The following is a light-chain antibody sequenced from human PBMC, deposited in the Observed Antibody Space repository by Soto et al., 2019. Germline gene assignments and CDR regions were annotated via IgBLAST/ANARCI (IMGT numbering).Light chain of an antibody. CDR3: QQYNTWPPIT. CDR2: GAS. V-gene: IGKV3-15*01. CDR1: QSVSSY. Sequence: EIFLTQSPATLSLGRGEIATLSCGASQSVSSYLAWYQQKPGQAPRLLIYGASTRATGLPARFSGSGSGTDFTLTISSLQSEDFAVYYCQQYNTWPPITFGQGTRLEIK. J-gene: IGKJ5*01.